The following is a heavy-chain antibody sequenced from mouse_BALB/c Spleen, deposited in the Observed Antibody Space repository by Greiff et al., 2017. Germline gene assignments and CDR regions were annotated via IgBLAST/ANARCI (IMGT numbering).Heavy chain of an antibody. V-gene: IGHV3-2*02. CDR2: ISYSGST. CDR3: ARERYGNGAMDY. D-gene: IGHD2-1*01. J-gene: IGHJ4*01. CDR1: GYSITSDYA. Sequence: EVQGVESGPGLVKPSQSLSLTCTVTGYSITSDYAWNWIRQFPGNKLEWMGYISYSGSTSYNPSLKSRISITRDTSKNQFFLQLNSVTTEDTATYYCARERYGNGAMDYWGQGTSVTVSS.